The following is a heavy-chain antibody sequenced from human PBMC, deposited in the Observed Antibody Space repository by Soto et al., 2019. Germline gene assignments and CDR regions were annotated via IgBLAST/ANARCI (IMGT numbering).Heavy chain of an antibody. CDR1: GYTFTSYG. CDR2: ISAYNGNT. D-gene: IGHD2-8*02. Sequence: QVQLVQSGAEVKKPGASVKVSCKASGYTFTSYGISWVRQAPGQGLEWMGWISAYNGNTNYAQKLQGRVTMTTDTYTSTAYMELRSRRSDATAAYYCARDGGVQARFDPWGQGTLVTVSS. J-gene: IGHJ5*02. CDR3: ARDGGVQARFDP. V-gene: IGHV1-18*01.